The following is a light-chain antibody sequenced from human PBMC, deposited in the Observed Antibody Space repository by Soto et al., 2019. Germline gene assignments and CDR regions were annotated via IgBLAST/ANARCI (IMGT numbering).Light chain of an antibody. CDR3: QQYNNRPLT. V-gene: IGKV1-33*01. CDR2: DVS. J-gene: IGKJ4*01. CDR1: QDITNY. Sequence: DIQMTQSPSSLSASVGDRVTITCQASQDITNYLNWYQQKPGKAPQLLIYDVSKLEAGVPSRFSGSGSGTDFTLTISSLQPEDIATYYCQQYNNRPLTFGGGTKVEIK.